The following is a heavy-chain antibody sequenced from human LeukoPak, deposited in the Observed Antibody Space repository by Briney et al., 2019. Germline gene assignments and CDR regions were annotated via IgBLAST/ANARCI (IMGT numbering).Heavy chain of an antibody. CDR3: AKDIVRRLDFGGHSGYDHHYYYGMDV. V-gene: IGHV1-18*01. CDR1: GYTFTSYG. D-gene: IGHD5-12*01. J-gene: IGHJ6*02. CDR2: ISAYNGNT. Sequence: ASVKVSCKASGYTFTSYGISWVRQAPGQGLEWMGWISAYNGNTNYAQKLQGRVTMTTDTSTSTAYMELRSLRAEDTALYYCAKDIVRRLDFGGHSGYDHHYYYGMDVWGQGTTVTVSS.